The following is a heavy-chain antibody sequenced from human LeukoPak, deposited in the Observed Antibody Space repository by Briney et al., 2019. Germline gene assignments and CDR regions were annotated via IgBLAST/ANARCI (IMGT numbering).Heavy chain of an antibody. J-gene: IGHJ4*02. Sequence: SETLSLTCTASGGSISSYYWSWIRQPAGKGLEWIGRIYTSGSTKYNLSLKSRVTMSVDTSKNQFSLKLSSVTAADTAVYYCARDSYDILTGYYTEADYWGQGTLVTVSS. V-gene: IGHV4-4*07. CDR1: GGSISSYY. D-gene: IGHD3-9*01. CDR2: IYTSGST. CDR3: ARDSYDILTGYYTEADY.